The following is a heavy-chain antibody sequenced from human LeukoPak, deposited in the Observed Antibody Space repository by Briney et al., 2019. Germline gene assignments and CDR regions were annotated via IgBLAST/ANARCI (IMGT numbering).Heavy chain of an antibody. CDR2: IIPIFGTA. J-gene: IGHJ6*03. D-gene: IGHD6-19*01. CDR1: GGTFSSYA. V-gene: IGHV1-69*13. Sequence: SVKVSCKASGGTFSSYAISWVRQAPGQGLEWMGGIIPIFGTANYAQKFQGRVTITADESTSAAYMELSSLRSEDTAVYYCARGPAYSSGWYGDYYYYMDVWGKGTTVTVSS. CDR3: ARGPAYSSGWYGDYYYYMDV.